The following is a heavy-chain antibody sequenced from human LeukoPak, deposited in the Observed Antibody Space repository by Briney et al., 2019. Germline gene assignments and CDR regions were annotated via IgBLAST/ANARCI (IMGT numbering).Heavy chain of an antibody. D-gene: IGHD3-16*01. Sequence: PGGSLRLSCAASGFTFSSYGMHWVRQAPGKGLEWVSVIYSGGSTYYADSVKGRFTISRDNSKNTLYLQMNSLRAEDTAVYYCARNRWGDDAFDIWGQGTMVTVSS. V-gene: IGHV3-53*01. CDR2: IYSGGST. CDR1: GFTFSSYG. CDR3: ARNRWGDDAFDI. J-gene: IGHJ3*02.